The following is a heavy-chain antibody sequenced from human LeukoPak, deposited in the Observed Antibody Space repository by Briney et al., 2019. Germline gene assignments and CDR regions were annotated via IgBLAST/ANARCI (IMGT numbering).Heavy chain of an antibody. V-gene: IGHV4-59*12. J-gene: IGHJ6*03. Sequence: SETLSLTCTVSGGSISSYYWSWIRQPPGKGLEWIGYIYHSGSTYYNPSLKSRVTISVDRSKNQFSLKLSSVTAADTAVYYCARDSAYYYYYYMDVWGKGTTVTVSS. D-gene: IGHD1-26*01. CDR1: GGSISSYY. CDR3: ARDSAYYYYYYMDV. CDR2: IYHSGST.